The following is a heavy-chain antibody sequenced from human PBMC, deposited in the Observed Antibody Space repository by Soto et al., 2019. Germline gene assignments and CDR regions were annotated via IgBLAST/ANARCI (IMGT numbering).Heavy chain of an antibody. CDR2: GSRDGCTK. CDR1: GFTFSDYG. D-gene: IGHD1-1*01. V-gene: IGHV3-30*03. CDR3: TRGPRSTSTGTGAF. Sequence: QVQLVESGGGVVQPGRSLRLSCAASGFTFSDYGMQWVRQAPGKGLEWVAVGSRDGCTKFYADSVKGRFTSTRDNSKNTLDLQLNSLRPEDTAVYYCTRGPRSTSTGTGAFWGQGTLVTVSS. J-gene: IGHJ4*02.